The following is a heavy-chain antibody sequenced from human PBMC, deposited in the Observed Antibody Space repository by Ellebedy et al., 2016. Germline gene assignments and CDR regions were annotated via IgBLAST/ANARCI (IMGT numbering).Heavy chain of an antibody. CDR1: GFSFSDYS. V-gene: IGHV3-11*06. J-gene: IGHJ4*02. D-gene: IGHD3-10*01. CDR3: ARHTWFGEPFYFSS. Sequence: GGSLRLSCAASGFSFSDYSMSWIRQAPGKGLEWLLHIGSSDARTNFAESVKGRFTISRDNVKNALYLQINSLRAEDTAVYYCARHTWFGEPFYFSSWGQGTLVTVSS. CDR2: IGSSDART.